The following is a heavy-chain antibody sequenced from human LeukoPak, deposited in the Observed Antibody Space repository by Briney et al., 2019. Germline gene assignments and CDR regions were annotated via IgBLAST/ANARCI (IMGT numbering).Heavy chain of an antibody. J-gene: IGHJ4*02. CDR2: IYYSGST. Sequence: PSETLSLTCTVSGGSISSSSYYWGWIRQPPGKGLEWIGSIYYSGSTYYNPSLKSRVTISVDTSKNQFSLKLSSVTAADTAVYYCARDRYCSSTSCLPFDYWGQGTLVTVSS. D-gene: IGHD2-2*01. CDR3: ARDRYCSSTSCLPFDY. V-gene: IGHV4-39*02. CDR1: GGSISSSSYY.